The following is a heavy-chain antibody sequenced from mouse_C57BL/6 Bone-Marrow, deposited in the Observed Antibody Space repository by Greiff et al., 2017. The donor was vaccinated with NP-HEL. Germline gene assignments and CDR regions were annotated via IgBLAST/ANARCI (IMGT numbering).Heavy chain of an antibody. D-gene: IGHD2-2*01. J-gene: IGHJ3*01. CDR1: GYTFTTYP. CDR2: FHPYNDDT. V-gene: IGHV1-47*01. CDR3: ARRGGNDAWFAY. Sequence: QVHVKQSGAELVKPGASVKMSCKASGYTFTTYPIEWMKQNHGKSLEWIGNFHPYNDDTKYNEKFKGKATLTVEKSSSTVYLELSRLTSDDSAVYYCARRGGNDAWFAYWGQGTLVTVSA.